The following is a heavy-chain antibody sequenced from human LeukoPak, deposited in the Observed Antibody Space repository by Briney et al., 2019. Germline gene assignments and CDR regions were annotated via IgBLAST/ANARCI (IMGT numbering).Heavy chain of an antibody. CDR3: ARGPSWSGYSQPYYFDY. CDR2: MNPNSGNT. J-gene: IGHJ4*02. D-gene: IGHD3-3*01. CDR1: GYTFTSYD. V-gene: IGHV1-8*03. Sequence: ASVKVSCKASGYTFTSYDINWVRQAAGQALEWMGWMNPNSGNTGYAQKFQGRVTITRNTSISTAYMELSSLRSEDTAVYSCARGPSWSGYSQPYYFDYWGQGTLVTVSS.